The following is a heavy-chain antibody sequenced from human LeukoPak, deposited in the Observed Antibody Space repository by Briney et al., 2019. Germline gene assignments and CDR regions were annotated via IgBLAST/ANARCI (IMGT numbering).Heavy chain of an antibody. J-gene: IGHJ4*02. V-gene: IGHV3-23*01. CDR2: FSGSGGST. CDR1: GFTFSNYA. D-gene: IGHD2-2*02. CDR3: AKDVGYCSSTTCYKPFDY. Sequence: GGSLRLSCAASGFTFSNYAMSWVRQAPGKALEWVSAFSGSGGSTYYADSVKGRFTISRDNSKNTLYLQMNSLRAEDTAVYYCAKDVGYCSSTTCYKPFDYWGQGTLVTVSS.